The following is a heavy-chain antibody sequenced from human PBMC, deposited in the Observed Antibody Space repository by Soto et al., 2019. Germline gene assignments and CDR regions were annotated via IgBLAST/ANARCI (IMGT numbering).Heavy chain of an antibody. Sequence: AASVKVSCKASGYTFTSYAMHWVRQAPGQRLEWMGWINAGNGNTKYSQKFQGRVTITRDTSASTAYMELSSLRSEDTAVYYCAREVSYDFWSGYLNWGQGTLVTVSS. V-gene: IGHV1-3*01. CDR3: AREVSYDFWSGYLN. CDR2: INAGNGNT. J-gene: IGHJ4*02. CDR1: GYTFTSYA. D-gene: IGHD3-3*01.